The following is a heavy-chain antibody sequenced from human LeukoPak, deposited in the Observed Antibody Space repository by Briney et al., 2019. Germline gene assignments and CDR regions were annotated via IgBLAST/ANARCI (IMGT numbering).Heavy chain of an antibody. Sequence: PGGSLRLSCAASGFTFSSHGMHWVRQAPGKGLEWVAVIWYDGSNYYYADSVKGRFTISRDNSKNTLYLQMNSLRAEDTAVYYCAKAASGNWNDVSDYWGQGTLVTVSS. J-gene: IGHJ4*02. CDR1: GFTFSSHG. D-gene: IGHD1-20*01. CDR3: AKAASGNWNDVSDY. CDR2: IWYDGSNY. V-gene: IGHV3-33*06.